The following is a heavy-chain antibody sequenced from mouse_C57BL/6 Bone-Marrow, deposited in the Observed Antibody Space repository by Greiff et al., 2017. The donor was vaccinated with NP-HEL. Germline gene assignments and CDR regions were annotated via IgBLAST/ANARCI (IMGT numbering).Heavy chain of an antibody. CDR3: ARFYDGYAGFAY. Sequence: EVMLVESGGGLVQPGGSLKLSCAASGFTFSDYYMYWVRQTPEKRLEWVAYISNGGGSTYYPDTVKGRFTISRDNAKNTLYLQMSRLKSEDTAMYYCARFYDGYAGFAYWGQGTLVTVSA. CDR1: GFTFSDYY. D-gene: IGHD2-3*01. V-gene: IGHV5-12*01. J-gene: IGHJ3*01. CDR2: ISNGGGST.